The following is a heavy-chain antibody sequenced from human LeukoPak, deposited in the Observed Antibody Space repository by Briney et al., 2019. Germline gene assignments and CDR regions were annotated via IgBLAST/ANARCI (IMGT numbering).Heavy chain of an antibody. D-gene: IGHD5-18*01. V-gene: IGHV3-15*01. CDR3: TVNRGYSYGLDY. CDR2: IKSKTDGGTT. Sequence: GGSLRLSCAASGFTFSNAWMSWVRQAPGKGLEWVGRIKSKTDGGTTDYAAPVKGRFTISRDDSKNTLYLQMNSLKNEETAVYYCTVNRGYSYGLDYWGQGTLVTVSS. J-gene: IGHJ4*02. CDR1: GFTFSNAW.